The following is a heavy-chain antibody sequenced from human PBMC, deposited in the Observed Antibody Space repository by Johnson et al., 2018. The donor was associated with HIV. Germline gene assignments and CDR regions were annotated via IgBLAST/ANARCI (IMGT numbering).Heavy chain of an antibody. CDR1: GFTFSSYA. J-gene: IGHJ3*02. D-gene: IGHD4-17*01. Sequence: QMQLVESGGGVVQPGRSLRLSCVASGFTFSSYAMHWVRQAPGKGLEWVAVISYDGSNKYYADSVKGRFTISRDNSKNTLYLQMNSLRADDTAVYYCAKDPSTVTTFYAFDIWGQGTMVTVSS. CDR3: AKDPSTVTTFYAFDI. CDR2: ISYDGSNK. V-gene: IGHV3-30*04.